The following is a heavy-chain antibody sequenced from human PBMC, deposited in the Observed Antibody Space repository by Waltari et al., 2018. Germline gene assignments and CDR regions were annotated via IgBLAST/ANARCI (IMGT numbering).Heavy chain of an antibody. V-gene: IGHV3-23*04. Sequence: EVQLVESGGGLVQPGGSLRLSCAASGFGFSNFAMTWVRQAPGKGLEWVSVISASGARTDFADSVKGRFSVSRDNSKGTLYLQMTSLRADDTAVYYCARHTLDDYGGWDDYWGQGTLVTVSS. J-gene: IGHJ4*02. CDR1: GFGFSNFA. CDR3: ARHTLDDYGGWDDY. D-gene: IGHD4-17*01. CDR2: ISASGART.